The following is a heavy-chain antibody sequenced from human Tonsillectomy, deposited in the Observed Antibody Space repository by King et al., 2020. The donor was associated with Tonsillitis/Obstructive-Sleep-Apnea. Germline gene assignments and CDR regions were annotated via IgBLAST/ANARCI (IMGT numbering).Heavy chain of an antibody. Sequence: EVQLVESGGGLVQPGRSLRLSCAASGFTFDDYAMHWVRQAPGKGLEWVSGISWKSGSIGYADSVKGRFTISRDNAKNSLYLKMNSLRAEDTALYYCAKDTSPSYYYYYMDVWGKGTTVTVSS. CDR1: GFTFDDYA. CDR3: AKDTSPSYYYYYMDV. CDR2: ISWKSGSI. V-gene: IGHV3-9*01. J-gene: IGHJ6*03.